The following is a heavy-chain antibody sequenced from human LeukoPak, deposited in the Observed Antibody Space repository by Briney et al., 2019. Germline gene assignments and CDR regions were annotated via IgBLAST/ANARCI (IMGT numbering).Heavy chain of an antibody. J-gene: IGHJ4*02. Sequence: GGSLRLSCAASGFTFSSYAMSWVRQAPGKGLEWVSAISGSGGTTYYADSVKGRFAVSRDNSKNTLYLQMNSLRAEDTAVYYCATYYDFWSGYMYYFDYWGQGTLVTVSS. CDR1: GFTFSSYA. D-gene: IGHD3-3*01. CDR2: ISGSGGTT. V-gene: IGHV3-23*01. CDR3: ATYYDFWSGYMYYFDY.